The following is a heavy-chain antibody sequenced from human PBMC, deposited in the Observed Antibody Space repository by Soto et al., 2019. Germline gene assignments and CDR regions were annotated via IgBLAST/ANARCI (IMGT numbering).Heavy chain of an antibody. D-gene: IGHD3-22*01. CDR3: ARQKYHSSGPSAY. J-gene: IGHJ4*02. Sequence: TLSLTCTVSGGSISSSYYWGWIRQPPGKGLEWIGSIYYSGSTYYNPSLKSRVTISVDTSKNQFSLKLSSVTAADTAVYYCARQKYHSSGPSAYWGQGTLVTVS. CDR2: IYYSGST. CDR1: GGSISSSYY. V-gene: IGHV4-39*01.